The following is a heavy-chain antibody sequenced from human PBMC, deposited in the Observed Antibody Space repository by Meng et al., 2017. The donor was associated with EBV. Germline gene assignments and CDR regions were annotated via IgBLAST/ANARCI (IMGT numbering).Heavy chain of an antibody. J-gene: IGHJ4*02. CDR3: ASESGRGYTPDY. D-gene: IGHD3-10*01. CDR1: GGPFRYYA. V-gene: IGHV1-69*01. Sequence: QVQLVQSAAEVKKPGSSVKVSGKTSGGPFRYYAISWVRQAPGQGLEWLGGFLPRLGAPNYAQKFRGRVKITADESTSTHYMDLSSLRSEDTAIYYCASESGRGYTPDYWGQGTLVTVSS. CDR2: FLPRLGAP.